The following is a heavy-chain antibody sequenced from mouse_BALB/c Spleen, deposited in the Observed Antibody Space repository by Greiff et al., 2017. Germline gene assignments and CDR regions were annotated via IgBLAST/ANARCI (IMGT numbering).Heavy chain of an antibody. D-gene: IGHD4-1*01. CDR2: ISSGSSTI. J-gene: IGHJ4*01. CDR3: ARPTGAYAMDY. CDR1: GFTFSSFG. Sequence: EVKLQESGGGLVQPGGSRKLSCAASGFTFSSFGMHWVRQAPEKGLEWVAYISSGSSTIYYADTVKGRFTISRDNPKNTLFLQMTSLRSEDTAMYYCARPTGAYAMDYWGQGTSVTVSS. V-gene: IGHV5-17*02.